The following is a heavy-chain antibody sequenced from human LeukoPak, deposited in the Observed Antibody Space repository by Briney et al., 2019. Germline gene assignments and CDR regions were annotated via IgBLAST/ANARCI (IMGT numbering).Heavy chain of an antibody. CDR1: GGSMSSGGHY. J-gene: IGHJ4*02. V-gene: IGHV4-31*03. CDR3: ARRVAGTAYFDY. CDR2: IYYSGST. D-gene: IGHD6-19*01. Sequence: SETLSLTCTVSGGSMSSGGHYWSWIRQHPGKGLEWIGYIYYSGSTFNNPSLKSRVTISVDTSKNQFSLEVSSVTAADTAVFYCARRVAGTAYFDYWGQGTLVTVSS.